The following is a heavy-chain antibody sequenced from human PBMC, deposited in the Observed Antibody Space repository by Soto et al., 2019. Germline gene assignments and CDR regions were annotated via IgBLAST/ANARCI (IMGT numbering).Heavy chain of an antibody. CDR1: GFTFSSNG. Sequence: EVQLVESGGGLVQPGGSLRLSCAASGFTFSSNGMNWVRQAPGKGLEWVSYIGDSSTIHYADSVKGRFTISRDNAKNSLYLQMNSLRVEDTAVYYCVSKFDLWGRGTLVTVSS. V-gene: IGHV3-48*01. CDR2: IGDSSTI. J-gene: IGHJ2*01. CDR3: VSKFDL.